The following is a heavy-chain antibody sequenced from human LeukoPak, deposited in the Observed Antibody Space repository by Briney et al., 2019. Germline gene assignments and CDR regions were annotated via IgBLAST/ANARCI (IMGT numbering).Heavy chain of an antibody. J-gene: IGHJ4*02. CDR3: ARVPGSSCGGDCYFDY. V-gene: IGHV4-61*02. D-gene: IGHD2-21*02. Sequence: SQTLSLTCTVSGGSISRGSYYWSWIRQSAGKGLEWIGRIYTSGSTNYNPSLKSRVIISVDKSKNQFSLKLSSVTAADTAVYYCARVPGSSCGGDCYFDYWGQGTQVTVSS. CDR2: IYTSGST. CDR1: GGSISRGSYY.